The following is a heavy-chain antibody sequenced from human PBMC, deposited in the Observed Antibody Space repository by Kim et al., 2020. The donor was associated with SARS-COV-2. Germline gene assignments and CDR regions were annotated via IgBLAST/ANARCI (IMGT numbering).Heavy chain of an antibody. CDR2: GSNK. CDR3: AKAQLGDY. V-gene: IGHV3-30*02. J-gene: IGHJ4*02. Sequence: GSNKYYADSVKGRFTISRDNSKNTLYLQMNSLRAEDTAVYYCAKAQLGDYWGQGTLVTVSS. D-gene: IGHD2-2*01.